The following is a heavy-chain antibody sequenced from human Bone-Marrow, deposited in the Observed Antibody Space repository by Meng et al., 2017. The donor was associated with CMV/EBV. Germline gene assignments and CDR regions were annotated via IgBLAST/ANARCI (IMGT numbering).Heavy chain of an antibody. Sequence: QGQLQQWGAGLLKPSETLSLTCAVYGGSFSGYYWSWIRQPPGKGLEWIGEINHSGSTNYNPSLKSRVTISVDTSKNQFSLKLSSVTAADTAVYYCARGGDSSGYYNDYWGQGTLVTVSS. D-gene: IGHD3-22*01. CDR2: INHSGST. V-gene: IGHV4-34*01. J-gene: IGHJ4*02. CDR3: ARGGDSSGYYNDY. CDR1: GGSFSGYY.